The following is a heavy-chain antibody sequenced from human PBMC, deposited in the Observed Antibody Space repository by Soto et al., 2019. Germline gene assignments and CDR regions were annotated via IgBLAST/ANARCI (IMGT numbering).Heavy chain of an antibody. J-gene: IGHJ4*02. CDR2: ISWDGGST. Sequence: EVQLVESGGVVVQPGGSLRLSCAASGFTFDDYTMHWVRQAPGKGLEWVSLISWDGGSTYYADSVKGRFTISRDNSKNSLYLQMNSLRTEDTALYYCAKDPYAGAAAGTFDYWGQGTLVTVSS. CDR3: AKDPYAGAAAGTFDY. CDR1: GFTFDDYT. V-gene: IGHV3-43*01. D-gene: IGHD6-13*01.